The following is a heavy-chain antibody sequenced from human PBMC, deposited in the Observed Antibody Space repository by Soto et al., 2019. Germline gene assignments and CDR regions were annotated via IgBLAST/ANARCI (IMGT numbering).Heavy chain of an antibody. CDR3: ARDLAWKRGKVGRYYYGMDL. D-gene: IGHD1-1*01. J-gene: IGHJ6*02. V-gene: IGHV3-11*06. Sequence: QVLLVESGGGLVKAGGSLRLSCAASGFILSDYYMSWVRQTPGKGLEWISYISTRSTYTNYADSVKGRFTISRDNTKNSLYLQMDSLRLEDTAVFYCARDLAWKRGKVGRYYYGMDLWGQGTTVTVSS. CDR1: GFILSDYY. CDR2: ISTRSTYT.